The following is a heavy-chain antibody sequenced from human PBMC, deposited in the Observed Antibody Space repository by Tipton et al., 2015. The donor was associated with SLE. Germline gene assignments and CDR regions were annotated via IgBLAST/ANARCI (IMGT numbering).Heavy chain of an antibody. J-gene: IGHJ4*02. Sequence: TLSLTCTVSGGSIRSGDHYWSWIRQPPGKGLEWIGSIYYSGSTYYNPSLKSRVTISVDTSKSQFSLNLRSVTAADTAVYYCARGGMGIAVAGEFDSWGQGTLVTVSS. D-gene: IGHD6-19*01. CDR3: ARGGMGIAVAGEFDS. V-gene: IGHV4-39*07. CDR2: IYYSGST. CDR1: GGSIRSGDHY.